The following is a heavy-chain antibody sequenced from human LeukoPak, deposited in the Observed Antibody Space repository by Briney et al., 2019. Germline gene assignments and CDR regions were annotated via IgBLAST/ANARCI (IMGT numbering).Heavy chain of an antibody. D-gene: IGHD1-1*01. CDR1: GFTFSTYG. J-gene: IGHJ4*02. Sequence: TGRSLRLSCAASGFTFSTYGMHWVRQAPGKGLEWVAVIWYDGTNKYYADSVKGRFTISRDNSKNTLYLQMNSLRAEDTAVYYCAIEGQDDGRTPDYWGQGTLVTVSS. CDR3: AIEGQDDGRTPDY. V-gene: IGHV3-33*01. CDR2: IWYDGTNK.